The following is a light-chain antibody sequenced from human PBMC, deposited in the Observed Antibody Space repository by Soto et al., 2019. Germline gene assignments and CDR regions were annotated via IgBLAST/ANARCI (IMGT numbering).Light chain of an antibody. CDR2: DVS. V-gene: IGLV2-14*01. CDR3: SSYTSSSTHHYV. Sequence: QSALTQPASVSGSPGQSITISCTGTSSDVGGYNYVSWYQQPPGKAPKLMIYDVSNRPSGVSNRFSGSKSGNTASLTISGRQAEDEADYYCSSYTSSSTHHYVFGTGTKRTVL. CDR1: SSDVGGYNY. J-gene: IGLJ1*01.